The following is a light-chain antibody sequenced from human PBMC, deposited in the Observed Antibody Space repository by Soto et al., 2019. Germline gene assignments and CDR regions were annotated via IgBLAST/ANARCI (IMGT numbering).Light chain of an antibody. CDR2: DVS. Sequence: SVLTQPASVSGSPGQSITISCTGISADVASSNFVSWYQHRPGKAPRLILYDVSHRPSGVSDRFSGSKAGDTASLTISGLQLEDEADYYCTSYRRGPLYVFGTGTKLTVL. CDR3: TSYRRGPLYV. J-gene: IGLJ1*01. CDR1: SADVASSNF. V-gene: IGLV2-14*03.